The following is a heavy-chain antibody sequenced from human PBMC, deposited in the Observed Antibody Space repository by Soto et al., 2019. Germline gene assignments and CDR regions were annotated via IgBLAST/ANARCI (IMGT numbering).Heavy chain of an antibody. Sequence: QVQLVQSGAEVKKPGASVKVSCKASGYTFTSYGSSWVRQAPGQGLKRMGWISAYNGNTNYAQKLQGRVTRATGTATSTAYLELRSATSDDTAVYYCERAAGGSWYARWGQGTLVTVSS. V-gene: IGHV1-18*01. CDR2: ISAYNGNT. CDR1: GYTFTSYG. D-gene: IGHD3-16*01. J-gene: IGHJ5*02. CDR3: ERAAGGSWYAR.